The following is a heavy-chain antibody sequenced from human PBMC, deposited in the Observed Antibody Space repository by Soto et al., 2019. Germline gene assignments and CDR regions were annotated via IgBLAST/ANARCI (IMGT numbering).Heavy chain of an antibody. V-gene: IGHV3-23*01. CDR3: ATTPREGGVLRFLEWSPTVYGMDV. CDR1: GFTFSSYA. D-gene: IGHD3-3*01. J-gene: IGHJ6*02. Sequence: GSLRLSCAASGFTFSSYAMSWVRQAPGKGLEWVSAISGSGGSTYYADSVKGRFTISRDNSKNTLYLQMNSLRAEDTAVYYCATTPREGGVLRFLEWSPTVYGMDVWGQGTTVTVSS. CDR2: ISGSGGST.